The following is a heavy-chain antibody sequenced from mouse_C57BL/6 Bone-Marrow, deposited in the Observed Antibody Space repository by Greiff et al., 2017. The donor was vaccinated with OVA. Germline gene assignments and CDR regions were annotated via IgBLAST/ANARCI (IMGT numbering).Heavy chain of an antibody. V-gene: IGHV1-59*01. CDR3: ARYYGSRGAMDY. J-gene: IGHJ4*01. CDR2: IDPSDSYT. CDR1: GYTFTSYW. D-gene: IGHD1-1*01. Sequence: QVQLQQPGAELVRPGTSVKLSCKASGYTFTSYWMHWVKQRPGQGLEWIGVIDPSDSYTNYNQQFKGKATLTVDTSSSTAYMQLSSLTSEDSAVYYCARYYGSRGAMDYWGQGTSVTVSS.